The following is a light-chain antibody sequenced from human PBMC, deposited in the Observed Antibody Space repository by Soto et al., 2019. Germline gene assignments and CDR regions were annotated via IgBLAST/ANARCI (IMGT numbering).Light chain of an antibody. Sequence: DIQMTQSPSTLSASVGDRVTITCRASQSISSRLAWYQQKPGKAPKLLIYDASSSESGVPSRFSGSGSGTEFTLTISSLQPDDFATYHCQQYNSYWTFGQGTKVDIK. CDR3: QQYNSYWT. CDR2: DAS. V-gene: IGKV1-5*01. J-gene: IGKJ1*01. CDR1: QSISSR.